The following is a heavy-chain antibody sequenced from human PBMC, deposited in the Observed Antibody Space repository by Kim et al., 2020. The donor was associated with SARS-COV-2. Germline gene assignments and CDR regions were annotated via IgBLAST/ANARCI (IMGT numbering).Heavy chain of an antibody. Sequence: GGSLRLSCAASGFTFSSYGMHWVRQAPGKGLEWVAVISYDGSNKYYADSVKGRFTISRDNSKNTLYLQMNSLRAEDTAVYYCAKDRGDIVLMVYAIENWVGMDVWGQGTTVTVSS. V-gene: IGHV3-30*18. D-gene: IGHD2-8*01. CDR2: ISYDGSNK. CDR1: GFTFSSYG. CDR3: AKDRGDIVLMVYAIENWVGMDV. J-gene: IGHJ6*02.